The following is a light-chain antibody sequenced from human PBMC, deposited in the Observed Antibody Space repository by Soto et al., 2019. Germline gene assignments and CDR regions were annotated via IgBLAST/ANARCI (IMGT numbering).Light chain of an antibody. J-gene: IGKJ5*01. CDR3: QQYNYLIT. CDR2: CAS. V-gene: IGKV3-15*01. Sequence: EIVMTQSPATLSVSPGERATLSCRASQSVSNNLAWYQQKPGQAPRLLMYCASTRATGIPARFSGSGSGTEFTLTITSLQPEDFAVYYCQQYNYLITFGQGTRLEIK. CDR1: QSVSNN.